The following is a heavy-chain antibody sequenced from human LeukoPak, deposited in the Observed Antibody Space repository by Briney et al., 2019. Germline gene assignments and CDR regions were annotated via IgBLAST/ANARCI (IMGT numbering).Heavy chain of an antibody. Sequence: ASVKVSCKASGGTFSSYAISWVRQAPGQGLEWLGGIIPIFGTANYAQKFQGRVTITADDFTSTAYMELSSLRSEDTAVYYCARDSYYDRSGYYYYWGQGTLVTVSS. V-gene: IGHV1-69*13. J-gene: IGHJ4*02. D-gene: IGHD3-22*01. CDR2: IIPIFGTA. CDR1: GGTFSSYA. CDR3: ARDSYYDRSGYYYY.